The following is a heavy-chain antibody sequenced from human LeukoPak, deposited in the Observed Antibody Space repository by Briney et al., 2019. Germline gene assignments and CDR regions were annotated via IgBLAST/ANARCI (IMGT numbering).Heavy chain of an antibody. CDR2: INSDGSST. Sequence: PGGSLRLSCAASGFTFSSYWMHWVRQAPGKGLVWFSRINSDGSSTSYADSVKGRFTISRDNAKKSLYLQMNSLRAEDTALYYCARGPYNSGSFFDYWGQGTLVTVSS. CDR1: GFTFSSYW. CDR3: ARGPYNSGSFFDY. D-gene: IGHD3-10*01. J-gene: IGHJ4*02. V-gene: IGHV3-74*01.